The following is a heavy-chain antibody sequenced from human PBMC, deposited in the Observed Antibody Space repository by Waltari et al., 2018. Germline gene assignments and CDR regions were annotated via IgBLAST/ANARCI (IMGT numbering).Heavy chain of an antibody. CDR2: INHSGST. D-gene: IGHD3-10*01. V-gene: IGHV4-34*01. J-gene: IGHJ4*02. CDR1: GGSFSGYY. CDR3: ARMVWTMVRGAQGEN. Sequence: QVQLQQWGAGLLKPSETLSLTCAVYGGSFSGYYWSWIRNPPGKGLEWIGEINHSGSTDYNPSLKRRVTRSVDTSKNQFSLKLSSVTAADTAVYYCARMVWTMVRGAQGENWGQGTLVTVSS.